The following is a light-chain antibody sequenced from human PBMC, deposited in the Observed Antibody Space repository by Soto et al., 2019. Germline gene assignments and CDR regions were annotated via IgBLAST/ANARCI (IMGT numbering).Light chain of an antibody. Sequence: EIVLTQSPGTLSLSPWDRATLSCRASQRVSTFLAWYQQKPGQAPRLLIYGASNRATGIPDRFSGSGSGTDFTLTISRLEPEDFAVYYCQQYGSSGTFGQGTKVDIK. J-gene: IGKJ1*01. CDR2: GAS. V-gene: IGKV3-20*01. CDR1: QRVSTF. CDR3: QQYGSSGT.